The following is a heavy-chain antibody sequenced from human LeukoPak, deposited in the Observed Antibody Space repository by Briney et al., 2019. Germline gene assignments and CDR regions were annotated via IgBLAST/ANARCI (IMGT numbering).Heavy chain of an antibody. CDR3: ARNTAMFFFNY. V-gene: IGHV3-48*04. CDR2: ISSSSSTI. D-gene: IGHD5-18*01. CDR1: GFTFSSYA. J-gene: IGHJ4*02. Sequence: GGSLRLSCAASGFTFSSYAMSWVRQAPGKGLEWVSAISSSSSTIYYADSVKGRFTISRDNAKNSLYLQMNSLRAEDTAVYYCARNTAMFFFNYWGQGTLVTVSS.